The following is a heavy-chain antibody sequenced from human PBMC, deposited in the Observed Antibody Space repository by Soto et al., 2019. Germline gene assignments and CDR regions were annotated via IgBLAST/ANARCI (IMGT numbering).Heavy chain of an antibody. D-gene: IGHD3-9*01. CDR1: GFTFSSYA. V-gene: IGHV3-23*01. J-gene: IGHJ4*02. CDR3: AKVPGSPFDWLLYYFDY. CDR2: ISGSGGST. Sequence: PGGSLRLSCAASGFTFSSYAMILVRQAPGKGLEWVSAISGSGGSTYYADSVKGRFTISRDNSKNTLYLQMNSLRAEDTAVYYCAKVPGSPFDWLLYYFDYWGQGTLVTVSS.